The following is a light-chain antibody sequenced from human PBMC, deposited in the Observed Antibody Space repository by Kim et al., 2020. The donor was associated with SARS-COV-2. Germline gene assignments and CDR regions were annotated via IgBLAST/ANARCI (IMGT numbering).Light chain of an antibody. CDR3: QKYGSTWT. V-gene: IGKV3-20*01. CDR1: QSVSSSH. Sequence: LAPGERATLSGRASQSVSSSHLAWYQKKPGQAPRLLIYGASTRATGIPDRFSGSGSGTDFTLTISRLEPEDFAVFYCQKYGSTWTFGQGTKVDIK. CDR2: GAS. J-gene: IGKJ1*01.